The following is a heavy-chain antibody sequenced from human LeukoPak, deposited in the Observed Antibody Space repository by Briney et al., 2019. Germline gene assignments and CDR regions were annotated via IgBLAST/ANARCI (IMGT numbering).Heavy chain of an antibody. CDR2: ISSSGSTI. D-gene: IGHD6-13*01. J-gene: IGHJ4*02. V-gene: IGHV3-11*01. CDR3: ARDRHSSSWYYVAGYDY. Sequence: GGSLRLSCAASGFTVSSNYMSWVRQAPGKGLEWVSYISSSGSTIYYADSVKGRFTISRDNAKNSLYLQMNSLRAEDTAVYYCARDRHSSSWYYVAGYDYWGQGTLVTVSS. CDR1: GFTVSSNY.